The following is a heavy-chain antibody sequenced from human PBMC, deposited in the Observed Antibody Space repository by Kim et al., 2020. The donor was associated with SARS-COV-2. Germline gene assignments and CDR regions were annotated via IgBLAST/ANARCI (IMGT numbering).Heavy chain of an antibody. J-gene: IGHJ4*02. CDR1: GFSVSNTY. CDR3: ARDQGDY. Sequence: GGSLRLSCAASGFSVSNTYMSWFRQAPGKGLEWVSIIDSRDYTYHADSVKGRFTLSRDNSKNSLYLQMNSLGAEDTALYYCARDQGDYCGQGTQVTVSS. V-gene: IGHV3-53*01. CDR2: IDSRDYT.